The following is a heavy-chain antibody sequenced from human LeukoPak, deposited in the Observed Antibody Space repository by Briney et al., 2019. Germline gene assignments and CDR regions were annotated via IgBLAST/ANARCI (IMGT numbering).Heavy chain of an antibody. J-gene: IGHJ6*03. CDR2: INQDGSKK. D-gene: IGHD6-13*01. Sequence: PGGSLRLSCAASEFTFSSYWMSWVRQAPGKGLEWVANINQDGSKKYYVDSVKGRFTISRDNAKNSLYLQMNSLRAEDTAVYYCARDHISAAEAGGYYYYMDVWGKGTTVTVSS. CDR3: ARDHISAAEAGGYYYYMDV. V-gene: IGHV3-7*01. CDR1: EFTFSSYW.